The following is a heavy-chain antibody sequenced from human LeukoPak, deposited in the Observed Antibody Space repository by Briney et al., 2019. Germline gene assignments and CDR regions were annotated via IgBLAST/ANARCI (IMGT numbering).Heavy chain of an antibody. CDR2: IPYDGSNK. Sequence: GGSLRLSCAASGFTFSGYPIHWVRQAPGKGLEWVAVIPYDGSNKYYADSVKGRFTISRDNSKNTLYLQMNSLRAEDTAVYYCAREPGYSSGWYGYYYYGMDVWGQGTTVTVSS. CDR1: GFTFSGYP. CDR3: AREPGYSSGWYGYYYYGMDV. D-gene: IGHD6-19*01. V-gene: IGHV3-30-3*01. J-gene: IGHJ6*02.